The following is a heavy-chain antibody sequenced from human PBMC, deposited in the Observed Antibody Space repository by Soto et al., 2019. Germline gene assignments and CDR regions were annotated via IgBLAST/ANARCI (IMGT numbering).Heavy chain of an antibody. CDR1: GFTFSSYG. J-gene: IGHJ4*02. CDR3: AKAGPSGRYHNPPGY. D-gene: IGHD1-26*01. CDR2: ISYDGSNK. V-gene: IGHV3-30*18. Sequence: GGSLRLSCAASGFTFSSYGMHWVRQAPGKGLEWVAVISYDGSNKYYADSVKGRFTISRDNSKNTLYLQMNSLRAEDTAVYYCAKAGPSGRYHNPPGYWGQGTLVTVSS.